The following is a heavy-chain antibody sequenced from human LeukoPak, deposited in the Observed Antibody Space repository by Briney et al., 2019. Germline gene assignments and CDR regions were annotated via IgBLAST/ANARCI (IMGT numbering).Heavy chain of an antibody. J-gene: IGHJ4*02. Sequence: PSETLSLTCTVSGGSISGYYWSWIRQPPGKGLEWIGYFYYSDITNYNPSLKSRVTISVDTSKNRSSLKLRSVTAADTAVYYCARHGVVAGHVFDSWGQGALVTVSS. V-gene: IGHV4-59*08. D-gene: IGHD2-2*01. CDR3: ARHGVVAGHVFDS. CDR2: FYYSDIT. CDR1: GGSISGYY.